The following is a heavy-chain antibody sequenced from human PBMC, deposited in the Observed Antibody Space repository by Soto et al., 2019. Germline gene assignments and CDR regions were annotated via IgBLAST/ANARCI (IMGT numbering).Heavy chain of an antibody. Sequence: GGSLRLSCAASGFTFSNAWMSWVRQAPGKGLEWVSGISADGGSTDYAHSVKGRFSVSRDNSRNTLYLQMNSLRDEDTDVYYIAKRNWEGCTAKECYLWDHWGLGALVTVSS. J-gene: IGHJ4*02. CDR1: GFTFSNAW. D-gene: IGHD2-21*01. CDR2: ISADGGST. CDR3: AKRNWEGCTAKECYLWDH. V-gene: IGHV3-23*01.